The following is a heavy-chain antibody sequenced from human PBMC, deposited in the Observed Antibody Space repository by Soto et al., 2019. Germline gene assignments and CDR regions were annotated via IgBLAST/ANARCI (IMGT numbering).Heavy chain of an antibody. Sequence: GASVKVSCKASGGTFSSYAISWVRQAPGQGLEWMGGIIPIFGTANYAQKFQGRGTITADKSTSTAYMELSSLRSEDTAVYYCARYQERYYYYGMDVWGQGTTVTVSS. D-gene: IGHD1-1*01. CDR1: GGTFSSYA. J-gene: IGHJ6*02. CDR3: ARYQERYYYYGMDV. V-gene: IGHV1-69*06. CDR2: IIPIFGTA.